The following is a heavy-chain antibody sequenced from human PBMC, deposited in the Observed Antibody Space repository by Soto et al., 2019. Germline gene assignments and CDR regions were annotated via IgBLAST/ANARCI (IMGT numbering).Heavy chain of an antibody. D-gene: IGHD2-15*01. CDR1: GFTFGYYA. V-gene: IGHV3-23*01. CDR2: ISGSGRTT. Sequence: EVQLLESGGGLVQPGGSLRLSCAASGFTFGYYAMNWLRQAPGRGLECVSFISGSGRTTYYADSVKGRFTVSRDNSKNTLYLQMNSLRAEDTALYFCARFRRPSYSIYSMDVWGKGTTVTVSS. J-gene: IGHJ6*03. CDR3: ARFRRPSYSIYSMDV.